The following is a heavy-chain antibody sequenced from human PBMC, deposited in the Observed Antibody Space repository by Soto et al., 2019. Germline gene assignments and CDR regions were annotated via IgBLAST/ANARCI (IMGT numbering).Heavy chain of an antibody. V-gene: IGHV2-5*02. CDR2: IYWDDDK. J-gene: IGHJ4*02. D-gene: IGHD2-15*01. Sequence: QITLKESGPTLVKPTQTLTLTCTFSGFSLSTSGVGVGWIRQPPGKALEWLALIYWDDDKRYSPSLKSRLTITKXXSXHXXVLTMTNMDPVDTATYYCAHTGRDVVVVAATYFDYWGQGTLVTVSS. CDR3: AHTGRDVVVVAATYFDY. CDR1: GFSLSTSGVG.